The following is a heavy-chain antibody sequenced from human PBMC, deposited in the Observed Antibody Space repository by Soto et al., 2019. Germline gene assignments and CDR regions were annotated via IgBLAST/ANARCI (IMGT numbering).Heavy chain of an antibody. CDR3: AKKVNSGSGSQFFDY. V-gene: IGHV3-23*01. D-gene: IGHD3-10*01. J-gene: IGHJ4*02. CDR1: GFTFSSYS. CDR2: FRSGGDDDTT. Sequence: EVQLLESGGGLVQPGGSLRLSCAASGFTFSSYSMSWVRQAPGKGLEWVSGFRSGGDDDTTYYADSVRGRFTISRDNSKNTLFLQMNSLRAEDTAIYYCAKKVNSGSGSQFFDYWGQRTLVTVSS.